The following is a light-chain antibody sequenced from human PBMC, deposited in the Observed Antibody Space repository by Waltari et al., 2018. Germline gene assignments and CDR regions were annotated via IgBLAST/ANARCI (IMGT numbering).Light chain of an antibody. CDR3: QSYDNSLNVVL. J-gene: IGLJ2*01. V-gene: IGLV1-40*01. Sequence: QSVLSQPPSVSGAPGQRVTISSTWSRSNTGATYEVHRYQQLPGTAPKLLIYGNTNRPSGVPDRFSGSKSGTSASLTITGLQAEDEADYYCQSYDNSLNVVLFGGGTKVTVL. CDR1: RSNTGATYE. CDR2: GNT.